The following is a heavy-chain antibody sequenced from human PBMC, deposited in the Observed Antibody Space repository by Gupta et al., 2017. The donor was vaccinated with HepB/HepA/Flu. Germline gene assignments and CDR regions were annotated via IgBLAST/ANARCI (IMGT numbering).Heavy chain of an antibody. J-gene: IGHJ4*02. Sequence: EVQLVESGGGLVQWGGSLRLSCAASAFPCSSDRMNWVRQAPGKGLEWLSYSSASSSTSSSTIPYADSVKGRITVSRDNAKDLVYLQMHSLRDEDTAVYYCARGSRRLEYWGQGTLVTVSS. CDR1: AFPCSSDR. CDR3: ARGSRRLEY. D-gene: IGHD3-10*01. CDR2: SSTSSSTI. V-gene: IGHV3-48*02.